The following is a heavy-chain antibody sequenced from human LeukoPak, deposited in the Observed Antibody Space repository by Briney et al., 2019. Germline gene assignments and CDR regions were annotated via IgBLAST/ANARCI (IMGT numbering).Heavy chain of an antibody. J-gene: IGHJ4*02. CDR1: GYTFTSYY. CDR2: INPSGGST. Sequence: ASVKVSCKASGYTFTSYYMHWVRQAPGQGLEWMGIINPSGGSTSYAQKFQGRVTMTRDTSTSTVYMELSSLRSEDTAVYYCASGSCSGGSCGTYFDYWGQGTLVTVSS. D-gene: IGHD2-15*01. V-gene: IGHV1-46*01. CDR3: ASGSCSGGSCGTYFDY.